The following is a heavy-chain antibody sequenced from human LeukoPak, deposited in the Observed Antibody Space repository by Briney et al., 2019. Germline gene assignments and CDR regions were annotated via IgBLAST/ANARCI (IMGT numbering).Heavy chain of an antibody. J-gene: IGHJ4*02. Sequence: GGSLRLSCAASGFTVSSNYMSWVRQAPGKGLEWVSLIYSGGSTYYADSVKGRFTISRDISKNTLYLQMNSLRAEDTAVYYCARDPVRDGYPYSFDYWGQGTLVAVSS. V-gene: IGHV3-66*01. CDR3: ARDPVRDGYPYSFDY. CDR1: GFTVSSNY. CDR2: IYSGGST. D-gene: IGHD5-24*01.